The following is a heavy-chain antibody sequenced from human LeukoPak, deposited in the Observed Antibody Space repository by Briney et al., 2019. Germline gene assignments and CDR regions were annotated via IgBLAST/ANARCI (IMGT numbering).Heavy chain of an antibody. Sequence: ASVKVSCKASGYTFTGYYMHWVRQAPGQGLEWMGWINPNSGGTNYAQKFQGWVTMTRDTSISTAYMELSRLRSDDTAVYYCARAGSRVVVAAHFDYWGQGTLVTVSS. J-gene: IGHJ4*02. V-gene: IGHV1-2*04. CDR1: GYTFTGYY. CDR3: ARAGSRVVVAAHFDY. CDR2: INPNSGGT. D-gene: IGHD2-15*01.